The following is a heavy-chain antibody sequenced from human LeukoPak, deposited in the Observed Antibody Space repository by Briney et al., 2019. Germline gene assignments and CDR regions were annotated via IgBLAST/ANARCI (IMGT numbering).Heavy chain of an antibody. CDR3: ATAIVVVVAATTYFDY. V-gene: IGHV1-24*01. J-gene: IGHJ4*02. CDR1: GYTLTELS. CDR2: FDPEDGET. D-gene: IGHD2-15*01. Sequence: ASVTVSCTVSGYTLTELSMHWVRQAPGKGLEWMGGFDPEDGETIYAQKFQGRVTMTEDTSTDTAYMELSSLRSEDTAVYYCATAIVVVVAATTYFDYWGQGTLVTVSS.